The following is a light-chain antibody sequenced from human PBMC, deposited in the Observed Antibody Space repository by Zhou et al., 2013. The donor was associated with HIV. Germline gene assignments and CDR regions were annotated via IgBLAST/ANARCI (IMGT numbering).Light chain of an antibody. J-gene: IGLJ1*01. V-gene: IGLV2-14*03. CDR2: DVS. Sequence: QSALTQPASVSGSPGQSLTISCTGTSSDVGAYNYVSWYQQHPGKAPKLILYDVSERPSGISNRFSGAKSGNTASLTISGLQAEDEADYYCQSYDSSLSGFYVFGTGTKVTVL. CDR3: QSYDSSLSGFYV. CDR1: SSDVGAYNY.